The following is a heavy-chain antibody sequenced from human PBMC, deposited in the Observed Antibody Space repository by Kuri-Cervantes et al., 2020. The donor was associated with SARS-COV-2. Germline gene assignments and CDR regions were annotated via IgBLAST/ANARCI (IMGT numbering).Heavy chain of an antibody. J-gene: IGHJ6*03. V-gene: IGHV1-18*01. D-gene: IGHD1-1*01. CDR1: GYTFMSYG. CDR3: ARSRQEGYGGDYYMDV. Sequence: ASVKVSCKASGYTFMSYGISWVRQAPGQGLEWVGWRSTYSGDTNYAQNLQGRVTMTTDTFTSTVYMELRNLRSDDTAMYYCARSRQEGYGGDYYMDVWGKGTTVTVSS. CDR2: RSTYSGDT.